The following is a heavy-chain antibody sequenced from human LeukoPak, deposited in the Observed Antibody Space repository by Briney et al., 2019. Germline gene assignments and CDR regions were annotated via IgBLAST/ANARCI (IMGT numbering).Heavy chain of an antibody. CDR1: GFTFSSYS. CDR3: ARGYSYGASGFDY. J-gene: IGHJ4*02. Sequence: GGSLRLSCAASGFTFSSYSMNWVRQAPGKGLEWVSSISSSSSYIYYADSVKGRFTISRDNAKNSLYLQMNSLRAEDTAVYYCARGYSYGASGFDYWGQGTLVTVSS. D-gene: IGHD5-18*01. CDR2: ISSSSSYI. V-gene: IGHV3-21*01.